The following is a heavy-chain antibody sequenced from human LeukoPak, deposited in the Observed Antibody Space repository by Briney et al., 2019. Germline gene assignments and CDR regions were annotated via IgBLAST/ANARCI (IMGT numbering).Heavy chain of an antibody. V-gene: IGHV1-8*01. CDR3: ARPGGSYGDYEEGWFDP. CDR2: MNPNGGNT. CDR1: AYTFTSYD. Sequence: GASGKLSCKASAYTFTSYDINWGREATGQGLGWMGGMNPNGGNTGYAQKFQGRVTMTRNTSISTAYMELSSLRSEDTAVYYCARPGGSYGDYEEGWFDPWGQGTLVTVSS. D-gene: IGHD4-17*01. J-gene: IGHJ5*02.